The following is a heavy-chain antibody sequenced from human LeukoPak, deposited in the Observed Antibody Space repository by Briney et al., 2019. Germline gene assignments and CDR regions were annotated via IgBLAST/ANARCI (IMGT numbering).Heavy chain of an antibody. V-gene: IGHV1-8*01. D-gene: IGHD3-3*01. CDR2: MNPNSGNT. J-gene: IGHJ5*02. Sequence: GASVKVSCKASGYTFTSYDINWVRQATGQGLEWMGWMNPNSGNTGYAQKFQGRVTMTRNTSISTAYMELSSLRSEDTAVYYCARGGYYDFWGGYYSYNWFDPWGQGTLVTVSS. CDR1: GYTFTSYD. CDR3: ARGGYYDFWGGYYSYNWFDP.